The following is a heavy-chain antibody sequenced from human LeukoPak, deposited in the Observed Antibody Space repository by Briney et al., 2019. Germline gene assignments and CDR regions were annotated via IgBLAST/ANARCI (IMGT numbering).Heavy chain of an antibody. V-gene: IGHV1-2*02. CDR2: INPNSGAT. CDR3: AREHSSSSGKVFDY. CDR1: GYTFPGYY. J-gene: IGHJ4*02. D-gene: IGHD6-6*01. Sequence: ASVKVSCKASGYTFPGYYMHWVRQAPGQGLEWMGWINPNSGATNHAQKFQGRVTMTRDTSINTAYMELTSLKSDDTAVYYCAREHSSSSGKVFDYWGQGTLVTVSS.